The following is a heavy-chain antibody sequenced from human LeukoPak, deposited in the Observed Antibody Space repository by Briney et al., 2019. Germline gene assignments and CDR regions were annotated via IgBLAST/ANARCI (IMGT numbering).Heavy chain of an antibody. CDR1: GFTFSSSA. CDR3: AKDQAVAGPGSDY. CDR2: ISGSGGST. Sequence: GGSLRLSCADSGFTFSSSAMSWVRQAPGTGLEWVSAISGSGGSTYYADSVKGRFTISRDNSKNTLYLQMNSLRAEDTAVYYCAKDQAVAGPGSDYWGQGTLVTVSS. V-gene: IGHV3-23*01. J-gene: IGHJ4*02. D-gene: IGHD6-19*01.